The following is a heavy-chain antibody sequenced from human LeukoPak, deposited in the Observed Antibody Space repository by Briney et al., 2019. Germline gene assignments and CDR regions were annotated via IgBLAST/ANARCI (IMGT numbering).Heavy chain of an antibody. V-gene: IGHV1-69-2*01. CDR2: VDPEDGET. Sequence: ATVKISCKVSGYTFTDYYMHWVQQAPGKGLEWMGLVDPEDGETIYAEKFQGRVTITADTSTDTAYMELSSLRSEDTAGYYGETTYAEKFQGRVTITADTSTDTAYMELSSLRSEDTAVYYCATLGNDFWSGYPSRTFDYWGQGTLVTVSS. D-gene: IGHD3-10*01. CDR1: GYTFTDYY. CDR3: ETTYAEKFQGRVTITADTSTDTAYMELSSLRSEDTAVYYCATLGNDFWSGYPSRTFDY. J-gene: IGHJ4*02.